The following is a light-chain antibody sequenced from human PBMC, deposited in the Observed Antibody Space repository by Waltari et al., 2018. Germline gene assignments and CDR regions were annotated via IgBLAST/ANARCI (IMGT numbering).Light chain of an antibody. CDR1: QSVLYSSNNKNY. V-gene: IGKV4-1*01. CDR3: QQYYSTPLT. Sequence: DIVMTQSPDSLAVSLGERATINCKSSQSVLYSSNNKNYLAWYQQKPGQPPKLLIYCASTRESGVPDRFSGSGSGTDFTLTISSLQAADVAVYYCQQYYSTPLTFGGGTKVEIK. J-gene: IGKJ4*01. CDR2: CAS.